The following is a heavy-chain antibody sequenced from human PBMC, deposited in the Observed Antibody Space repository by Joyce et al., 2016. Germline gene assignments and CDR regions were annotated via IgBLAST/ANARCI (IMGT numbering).Heavy chain of an antibody. CDR3: ARQDTVKSDFQN. D-gene: IGHD4-17*01. V-gene: IGHV5-51*01. CDR1: RNTFTKSW. Sequence: EVQLVQSGAEMKKSGESLKISCKGSRNTFTKSWIAWVRQMPGKGLECMGIISPIDSDTRCGPSFQGLVTISADKSTSTAYLQWSSLKASDTAIYYCARQDTVKSDFQNWGQGTLVTV. CDR2: ISPIDSDT. J-gene: IGHJ1*01.